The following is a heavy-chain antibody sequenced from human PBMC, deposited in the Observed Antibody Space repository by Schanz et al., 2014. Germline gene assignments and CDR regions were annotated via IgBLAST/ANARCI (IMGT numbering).Heavy chain of an antibody. D-gene: IGHD3-22*01. CDR1: GFTFSDHY. Sequence: QVQLVESGGGLVQPGGSLRLSCAASGFTFSDHYMDWVRQAPGKGLEWVSYISSSGTTIYYADSVKGRFTISRDNAKNTLYLQMNSLRAEDTAVYYCAKDPSHGDYDYYFDYWGQGTLVTVSS. V-gene: IGHV3-11*01. CDR3: AKDPSHGDYDYYFDY. J-gene: IGHJ4*02. CDR2: ISSSGTTI.